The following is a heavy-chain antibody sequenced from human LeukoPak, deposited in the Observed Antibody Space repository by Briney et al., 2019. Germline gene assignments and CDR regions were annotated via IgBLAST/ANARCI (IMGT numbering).Heavy chain of an antibody. CDR3: ARRVRGYYFDY. Sequence: ASVKVSCKASGYTFTSYYMHWVRQAPGQGLEWMGIINPSGGSTSYAQKFQGRGTMTRETSTSTVYMELSSLRSEDTAVYYCARRVRGYYFDYWGQGTLVTVSS. D-gene: IGHD3-10*01. CDR2: INPSGGST. J-gene: IGHJ4*02. V-gene: IGHV1-46*01. CDR1: GYTFTSYY.